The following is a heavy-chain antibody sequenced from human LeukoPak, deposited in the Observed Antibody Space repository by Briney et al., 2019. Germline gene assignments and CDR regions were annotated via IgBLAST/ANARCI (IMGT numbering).Heavy chain of an antibody. CDR3: ARDNWIEAHYFDY. CDR2: ISTSSNYI. Sequence: GGSLRLSCVASGFTFSTYSMNWVRQAPGRGLEWVSFISTSSNYIYYADSVKGRFTISRDNAKNSLYLQMNSLRAEDTAVYYCARDNWIEAHYFDYWGQGTLVTVSS. J-gene: IGHJ4*02. CDR1: GFTFSTYS. V-gene: IGHV3-21*01. D-gene: IGHD1-20*01.